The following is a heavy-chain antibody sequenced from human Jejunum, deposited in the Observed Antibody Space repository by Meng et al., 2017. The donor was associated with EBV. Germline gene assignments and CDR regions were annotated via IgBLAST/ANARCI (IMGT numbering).Heavy chain of an antibody. Sequence: VHMVQLRGESEEPGGSGRVTRKRSGCTLTGYSVPWVRPVPVKGLEMRGRNNPINGDIDFEQRFHGRVTMTRETSISTAYMEMSGLRSDDTAVYFCARDPSLHCNGGSCYPDFWGQGTLVTVSS. CDR1: GCTLTGYS. J-gene: IGHJ4*02. D-gene: IGHD2-15*01. CDR2: NNPINGDI. CDR3: ARDPSLHCNGGSCYPDF. V-gene: IGHV1-2*06.